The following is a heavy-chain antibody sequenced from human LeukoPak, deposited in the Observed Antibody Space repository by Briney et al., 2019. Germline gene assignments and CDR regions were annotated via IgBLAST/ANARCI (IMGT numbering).Heavy chain of an antibody. V-gene: IGHV1-8*01. D-gene: IGHD4-17*01. Sequence: ASVKVSCKASGYTFSSYDINWLRQATGQGLEWMGWMNPNSGNTGYAQKFQGRVTMTRNTSISTAYMELSSLRSEDTAVYYCASTTVSTRGFDYWGQGTLVTVSS. CDR2: MNPNSGNT. J-gene: IGHJ4*02. CDR3: ASTTVSTRGFDY. CDR1: GYTFSSYD.